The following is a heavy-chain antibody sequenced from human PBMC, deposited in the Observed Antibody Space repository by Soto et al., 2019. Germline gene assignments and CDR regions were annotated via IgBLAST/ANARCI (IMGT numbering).Heavy chain of an antibody. CDR3: ARAVAVPADFDY. D-gene: IGHD6-19*01. Sequence: QVQLVQSGAEERKPGASVKVSCKASGYTFTGYAVHWVRQAPGQRLGWMGWMNAGNGNTKYSQKFQGRVTITRDTSGSTAYMELSSMRAEETAVYYCARAVAVPADFDYWGQGTLVTVSS. CDR1: GYTFTGYA. V-gene: IGHV1-3*05. CDR2: MNAGNGNT. J-gene: IGHJ4*02.